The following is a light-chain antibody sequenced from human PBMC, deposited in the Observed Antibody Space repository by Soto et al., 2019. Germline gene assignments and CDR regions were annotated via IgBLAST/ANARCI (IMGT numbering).Light chain of an antibody. V-gene: IGKV3-15*01. CDR2: GAS. Sequence: EIVMTQSPATLSVSPGERATLSCRASQSVSSNLAWYQQKPGQAPRLVIYGASTRATGIPARFSGSVSGTVFTLTISSLQSEDFAVYYVQQYNNGPGFTFGPGTKVDIK. J-gene: IGKJ3*01. CDR3: QQYNNGPGFT. CDR1: QSVSSN.